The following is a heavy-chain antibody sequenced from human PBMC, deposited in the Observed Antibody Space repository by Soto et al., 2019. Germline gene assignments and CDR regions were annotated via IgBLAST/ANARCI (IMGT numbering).Heavy chain of an antibody. J-gene: IGHJ4*01. V-gene: IGHV4-39*01. Sequence: SETLSLTCTVSGGSISSSNFYWGWIRQPPGKGLEWIGNIYYTGSTYYNPSLKSRVTISVDTSKNQFSLKLSSLTAADTAVYFCARLFHDSSEQFEYWGHGTLGSVSS. D-gene: IGHD3-22*01. CDR2: IYYTGST. CDR1: GGSISSSNFY. CDR3: ARLFHDSSEQFEY.